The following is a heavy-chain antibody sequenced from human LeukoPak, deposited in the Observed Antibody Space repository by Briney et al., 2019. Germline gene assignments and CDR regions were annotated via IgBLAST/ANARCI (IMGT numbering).Heavy chain of an antibody. CDR2: IWYDGNNK. J-gene: IGHJ4*02. CDR1: GFTFSAYG. Sequence: PGRSLRLSCAASGFTFSAYGMHWVRQAPGKGLEWVAVIWYDGNNKYYADSVKGRFTISRDNSKNTLYLQMNSLRAEDTAVYYCAKDTLDTSGYCFDYWGQGTLVTVSS. V-gene: IGHV3-33*06. D-gene: IGHD3-22*01. CDR3: AKDTLDTSGYCFDY.